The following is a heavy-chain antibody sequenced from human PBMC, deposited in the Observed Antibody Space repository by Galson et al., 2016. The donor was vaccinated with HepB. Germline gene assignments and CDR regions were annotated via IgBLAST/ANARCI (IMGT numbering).Heavy chain of an antibody. CDR2: IYSGGGT. CDR1: GFTYSSYA. V-gene: IGHV3-53*01. CDR3: GTESYLKGHSIVVAAPSQT. Sequence: SLRLSCAASGFTYSSYAMHSVREAPGKGLEWVSVIYSGGGTYYADPVQGRFTISRDIFKNTVFLEMNSLRAEDTAVYYCGTESYLKGHSIVVAAPSQTWGRGTLVTVSS. J-gene: IGHJ5*02. D-gene: IGHD2-15*01.